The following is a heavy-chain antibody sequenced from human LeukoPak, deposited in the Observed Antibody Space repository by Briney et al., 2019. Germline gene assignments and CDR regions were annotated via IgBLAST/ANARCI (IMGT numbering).Heavy chain of an antibody. V-gene: IGHV4-59*01. Sequence: SETLSLTCTVSGGSISSYYWSWIRQPPGKGLEWIGYIYYSGSTNYNPSLKSRVTISVDTSKNQFSLKLSSVTTADTAVYYCARGLYSGSHPTDYWGQGTLVTVSS. D-gene: IGHD1-26*01. CDR2: IYYSGST. CDR3: ARGLYSGSHPTDY. CDR1: GGSISSYY. J-gene: IGHJ4*02.